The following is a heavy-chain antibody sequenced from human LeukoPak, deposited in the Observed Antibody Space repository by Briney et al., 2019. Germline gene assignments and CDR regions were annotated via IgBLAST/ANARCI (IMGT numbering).Heavy chain of an antibody. CDR3: AREATRDAFDI. Sequence: PGGSLRLSCAASGFTFSSYGMHWVRQAPGKGLEWVAVIWYDGSNKYYADSVKGRFTISRDNSKNTLYLQMNSLRAEDTAVYYCAREATRDAFDIWGQGTMVTVSS. CDR1: GFTFSSYG. V-gene: IGHV3-33*01. J-gene: IGHJ3*02. D-gene: IGHD1-26*01. CDR2: IWYDGSNK.